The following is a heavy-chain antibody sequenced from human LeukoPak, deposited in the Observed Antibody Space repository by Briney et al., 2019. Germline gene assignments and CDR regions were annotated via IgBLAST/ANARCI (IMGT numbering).Heavy chain of an antibody. CDR1: GFTFSSYA. CDR2: ISGSGGST. V-gene: IGHV3-23*01. D-gene: IGHD3-10*01. Sequence: PGGSLRLSCAASGFTFSSYAMSWVRQAPGKGLEWVSAISGSGGSTYYADSVKGRFTISRDNSRNTLYLQMNSLRAEDTAVYYCAKADYGSGHYFDYWGQGTLVTVSS. J-gene: IGHJ4*02. CDR3: AKADYGSGHYFDY.